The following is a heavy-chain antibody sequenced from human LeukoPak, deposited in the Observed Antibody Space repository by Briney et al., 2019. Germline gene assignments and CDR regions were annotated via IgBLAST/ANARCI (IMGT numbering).Heavy chain of an antibody. D-gene: IGHD2-15*01. J-gene: IGHJ3*02. CDR1: GGTFSSYA. Sequence: PEASVKVSCTASGGTFSSYAISWVRQAPGQGLEWMGGIIPIFGTANYAQKFQGRVTITTDESTSTAYMELSSLRSEDTAVYYCARVFCSGGSCYSGYDAFDIWGQGTMVTVSS. V-gene: IGHV1-69*05. CDR2: IIPIFGTA. CDR3: ARVFCSGGSCYSGYDAFDI.